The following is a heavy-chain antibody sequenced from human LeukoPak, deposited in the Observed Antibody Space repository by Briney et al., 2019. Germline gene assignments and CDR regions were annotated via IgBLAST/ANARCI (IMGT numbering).Heavy chain of an antibody. CDR3: ARRPPVRLPVAGYLEMDY. D-gene: IGHD6-19*01. CDR1: GYTFTSYD. Sequence: GASVKVSCKASGYTFTSYDINWVRQATGQGLEWMGWISAYNGNTNYAQKLQGRVTMTTDTSTSTAYMELRSLRSDDTAVYYCARRPPVRLPVAGYLEMDYWGQGTLVTVSS. CDR2: ISAYNGNT. J-gene: IGHJ4*02. V-gene: IGHV1-18*01.